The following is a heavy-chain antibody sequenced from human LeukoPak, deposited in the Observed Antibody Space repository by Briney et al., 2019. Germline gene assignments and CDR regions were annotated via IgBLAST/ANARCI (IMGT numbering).Heavy chain of an antibody. V-gene: IGHV3-20*04. J-gene: IGHJ6*03. Sequence: GGSLRLSCAASGFTFDDYGMTWVRQAPGKGLEWVSGINWNGGTTGYADSVKGRFTISRDNAKNSLYLQMNSLRAEDTAVYYCARGIWYSSSWYGFYYYYMDVWGKGTTVTVSS. CDR2: INWNGGTT. CDR3: ARGIWYSSSWYGFYYYYMDV. CDR1: GFTFDDYG. D-gene: IGHD6-13*01.